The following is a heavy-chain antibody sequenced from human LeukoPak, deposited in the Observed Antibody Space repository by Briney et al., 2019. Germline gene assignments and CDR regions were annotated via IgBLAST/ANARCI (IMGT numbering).Heavy chain of an antibody. V-gene: IGHV4-34*01. CDR3: ARDRWELLSNSYHYCGLDV. Sequence: SETLSLTCAVYGGSFSGYYWSWIRQPPGKGLEWIGEINHSGSTNYNPSLKSRVAISVDTSKNQFSLKLSSVTAEDTAVYYCARDRWELLSNSYHYCGLDVWGQGTTVTVSS. CDR1: GGSFSGYY. J-gene: IGHJ6*02. CDR2: INHSGST. D-gene: IGHD2-15*01.